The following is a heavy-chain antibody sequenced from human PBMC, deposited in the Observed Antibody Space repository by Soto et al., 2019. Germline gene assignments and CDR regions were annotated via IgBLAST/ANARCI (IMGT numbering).Heavy chain of an antibody. CDR2: ISYDESNK. J-gene: IGHJ6*04. V-gene: IGHV3-30*18. CDR3: AKRKSVLRFLEWSSGMEV. Sequence: GGSLRLSCAASGFTFSSYGMHWVRQAPGKGLEWVAFISYDESNKYYADSVKGRFTISRDNSRTTLYLQMNSLRAEDTAVYFCAKRKSVLRFLEWSSGMEVGAKGTTATVSS. CDR1: GFTFSSYG. D-gene: IGHD3-3*01.